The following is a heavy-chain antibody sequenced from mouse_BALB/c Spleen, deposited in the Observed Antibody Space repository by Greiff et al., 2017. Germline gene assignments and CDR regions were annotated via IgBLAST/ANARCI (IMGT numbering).Heavy chain of an antibody. J-gene: IGHJ3*01. CDR3: VRVGIYDYDEGFAY. CDR1: GFSLTSYD. D-gene: IGHD2-4*01. Sequence: VQVVESGPGLVAPSQSLSITCTVSGFSLTSYDISWIRQPPGKGLEWLGVIWTGGGTNYNSAFMSRLSISKDNSKSQVFLKMNSLQTDDTAIYYCVRVGIYDYDEGFAYWGQGTLVTVSA. V-gene: IGHV2-9-2*01. CDR2: IWTGGGT.